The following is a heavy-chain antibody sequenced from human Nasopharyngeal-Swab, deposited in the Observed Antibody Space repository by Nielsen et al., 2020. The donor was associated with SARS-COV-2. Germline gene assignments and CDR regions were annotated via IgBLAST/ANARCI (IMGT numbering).Heavy chain of an antibody. D-gene: IGHD3-10*01. CDR2: ISGDGGST. J-gene: IGHJ3*02. V-gene: IGHV3-43*02. CDR1: GFTFDDYA. CDR3: AKGWFGELFGAFDI. Sequence: GESPKISCAASGFTFDDYAMHWVRQAPGKGLEWVSLISGDGGSTYYADSVKGRFTISRDNSKNSLYLQMNSLRTEDTALYYCAKGWFGELFGAFDIWGQGTMVTVSS.